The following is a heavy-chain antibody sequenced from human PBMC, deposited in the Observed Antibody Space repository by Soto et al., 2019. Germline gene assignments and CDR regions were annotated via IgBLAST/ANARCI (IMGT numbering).Heavy chain of an antibody. CDR3: ARGNGYCSGGSCYRWFDP. D-gene: IGHD2-15*01. V-gene: IGHV4-34*01. CDR1: GGSFRGYY. Sequence: SETLSLTCAVYGGSFRGYYWSWIRQPPGKGLEWIGEINHSGSTNYNPSLKSRVTISVGTSKNQFSLKLSSVTAADTAVYYCARGNGYCSGGSCYRWFDPWGQGTLVTVSS. J-gene: IGHJ5*02. CDR2: INHSGST.